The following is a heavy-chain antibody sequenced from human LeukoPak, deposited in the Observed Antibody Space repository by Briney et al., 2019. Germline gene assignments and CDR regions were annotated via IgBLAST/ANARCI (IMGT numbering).Heavy chain of an antibody. D-gene: IGHD3-3*01. Sequence: SETLSLTCTVSGGSISSYYWSWIRQPAGKGLEWIGRIYTSGSTNYNPSLKSRVTMSVDTSKNQFPLKLSSVTGADTAVYYCARDQTRFLEWLTAFDHWGQGTLVTVSS. CDR1: GGSISSYY. CDR2: IYTSGST. CDR3: ARDQTRFLEWLTAFDH. V-gene: IGHV4-4*07. J-gene: IGHJ5*02.